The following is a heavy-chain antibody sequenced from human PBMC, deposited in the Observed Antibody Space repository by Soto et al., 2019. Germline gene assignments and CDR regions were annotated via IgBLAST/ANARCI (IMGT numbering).Heavy chain of an antibody. CDR1: GGSIISGGYS. J-gene: IGHJ5*02. V-gene: IGHV4-30-2*01. D-gene: IGHD3-3*01. CDR3: ARDSIFGANWFDP. Sequence: SETLSLTCAVSGGSIISGGYSWSWILQPPGKGLEWIGYIYHSGSTYYNPSLKSRVTISVDTSKNQFSLKLSSVTAADTAVYYCARDSIFGANWFDPWGQGTLVTVSS. CDR2: IYHSGST.